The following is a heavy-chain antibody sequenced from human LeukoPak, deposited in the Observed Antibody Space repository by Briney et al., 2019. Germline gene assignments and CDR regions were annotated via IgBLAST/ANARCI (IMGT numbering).Heavy chain of an antibody. V-gene: IGHV1-69*05. CDR2: IIPIFGTA. J-gene: IGHJ5*02. CDR3: ARGGIVVVPAAKYNWFDP. D-gene: IGHD2-2*01. CDR1: GGTFSSYA. Sequence: SVKVSCKASGGTFSSYAISWVRQAPGQGLEWMGGIIPIFGTASYAQKFQGRVTITTDESTSTAYMELSSLRSEDTAVYYCARGGIVVVPAAKYNWFDPWGQGTLVTVSS.